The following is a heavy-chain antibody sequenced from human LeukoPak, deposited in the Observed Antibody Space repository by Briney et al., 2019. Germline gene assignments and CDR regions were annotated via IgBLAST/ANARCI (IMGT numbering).Heavy chain of an antibody. CDR3: ARKEQWLPHDAFDI. D-gene: IGHD6-19*01. V-gene: IGHV4-34*01. CDR2: INHSGST. J-gene: IGHJ3*02. CDR1: GGSFSGYY. Sequence: SETLSLTCAVYGGSFSGYYWSWIRQPPGKGLEWIGEINHSGSTNYNPSLKSRVTISVDTSKNQFSLKLSSVTAADTAAYYCARKEQWLPHDAFDIWGQGTMVTVSS.